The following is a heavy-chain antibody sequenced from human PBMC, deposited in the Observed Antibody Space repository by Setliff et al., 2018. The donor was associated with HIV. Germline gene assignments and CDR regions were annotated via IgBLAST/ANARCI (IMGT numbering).Heavy chain of an antibody. CDR3: ARVPTSSWYVTTQRTKEYFHH. Sequence: SETLSLTCTVSGGSISRTNYYWGWVRQPPGKGLEWIGSVIYGGDTFFNPSLRSRVTISEDTSRNQFSLRLSSVTAADTAIYYCARVPTSSWYVTTQRTKEYFHHWGQGTLVTVS. V-gene: IGHV4-39*07. D-gene: IGHD6-13*01. CDR1: GGSISRTNYY. J-gene: IGHJ1*01. CDR2: VIYGGDT.